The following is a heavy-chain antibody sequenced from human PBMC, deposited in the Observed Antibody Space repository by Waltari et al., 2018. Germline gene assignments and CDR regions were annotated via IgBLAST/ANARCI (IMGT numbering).Heavy chain of an antibody. CDR1: EFIFSNYW. D-gene: IGHD1-1*01. J-gene: IGHJ3*02. V-gene: IGHV3-7*02. CDR2: RGEDGTEK. CDR3: TRSGGASAFDI. Sequence: EVQLVESGGGLVQPGGSLRVSCTASEFIFSNYWVSWVRQAPGKEPEWVANRGEDGTEKYYVHSVKGRFTISRDNVKNSLYLEMNSLRAEDTAMYYCTRSGGASAFDIWGQGTMVTVSS.